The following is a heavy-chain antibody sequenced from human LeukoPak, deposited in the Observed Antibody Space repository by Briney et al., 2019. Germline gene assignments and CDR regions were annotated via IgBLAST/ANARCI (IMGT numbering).Heavy chain of an antibody. J-gene: IGHJ4*02. CDR3: ARARRPNSSGWYVDY. D-gene: IGHD6-19*01. CDR1: GFIFSTYA. CDR2: ITGSGDST. V-gene: IGHV3-23*01. Sequence: PGGSLRLSCAASGFIFSTYAMSWVRQAPGKGLEWVSAITGSGDSTYYADSVKGRFTISRDNSKNTLYLQMNSLRAEDTAVYYCARARRPNSSGWYVDYWGQGTLVTVSS.